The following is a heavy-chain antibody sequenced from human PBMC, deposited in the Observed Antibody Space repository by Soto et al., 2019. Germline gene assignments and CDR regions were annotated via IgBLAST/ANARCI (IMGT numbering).Heavy chain of an antibody. D-gene: IGHD6-19*01. CDR2: ISSSSSYI. Sequence: LRLSCAASGFTFSSYSMNWVRQAPGKGLEWVSSISSSSSYIYYADSVKGRFTISRDNAKNSLYLQMNSLRAEDTAVYYCARVRYSSGWLDAFDIWGQGTMVTVSS. CDR3: ARVRYSSGWLDAFDI. V-gene: IGHV3-21*01. J-gene: IGHJ3*02. CDR1: GFTFSSYS.